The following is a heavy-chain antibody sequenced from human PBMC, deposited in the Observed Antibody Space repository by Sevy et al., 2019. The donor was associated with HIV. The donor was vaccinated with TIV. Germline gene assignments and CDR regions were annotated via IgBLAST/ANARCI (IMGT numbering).Heavy chain of an antibody. Sequence: SETLSLTCTVSVGSISSYYWSWIRQPPGKGLEWIGYIYYSGSTNYNPSLKSRVTISVDTSKNQFSLKLSSVTAADTAVYYCARAVVVVAAPYYGMDVWGQGTTVTVSS. J-gene: IGHJ6*02. CDR2: IYYSGST. CDR3: ARAVVVVAAPYYGMDV. V-gene: IGHV4-59*01. D-gene: IGHD2-15*01. CDR1: VGSISSYY.